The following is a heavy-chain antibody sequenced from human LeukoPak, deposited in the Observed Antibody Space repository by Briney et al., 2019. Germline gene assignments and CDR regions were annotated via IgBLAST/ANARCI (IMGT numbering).Heavy chain of an antibody. Sequence: PGGSLRLSCAASGFTLSSYGMHWVRQAPGKGLEWVADIWYDGSNKYYADSVKGRFTISRDNSKNTLYLQMNSLRAGDTVVYYCAKCGRSGSYSTYYFDYWGEGTLVTVSS. V-gene: IGHV3-33*06. CDR3: AKCGRSGSYSTYYFDY. J-gene: IGHJ4*02. D-gene: IGHD1-26*01. CDR1: GFTLSSYG. CDR2: IWYDGSNK.